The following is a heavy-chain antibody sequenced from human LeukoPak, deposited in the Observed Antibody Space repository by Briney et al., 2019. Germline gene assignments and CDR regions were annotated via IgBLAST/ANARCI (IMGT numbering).Heavy chain of an antibody. D-gene: IGHD5-18*01. J-gene: IGHJ4*02. Sequence: GGSLRLSCAASGLTFSNYVMSWVRQAPGKGLEWVSAISGSGGSTYFADSVKGRFTISRDNSKNTLYLQMYSLRDEDTAVYYCAKGPWGSYSYGFYFDYWGQGTLVTVSS. V-gene: IGHV3-23*01. CDR3: AKGPWGSYSYGFYFDY. CDR2: ISGSGGST. CDR1: GLTFSNYV.